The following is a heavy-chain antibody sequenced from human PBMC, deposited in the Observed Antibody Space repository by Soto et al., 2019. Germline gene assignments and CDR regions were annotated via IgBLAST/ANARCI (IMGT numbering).Heavy chain of an antibody. Sequence: GGSLRLSCAASGFTFSSYGMHWVRQAPGKGLEWVAVISYGGSNKYYAASVKGRFTISRDNSKNTLYLQMNSLRAEDTAVYYCAKGHSSGLDYWGQGTLVTVSS. V-gene: IGHV3-30*18. CDR2: ISYGGSNK. CDR3: AKGHSSGLDY. D-gene: IGHD6-19*01. CDR1: GFTFSSYG. J-gene: IGHJ4*02.